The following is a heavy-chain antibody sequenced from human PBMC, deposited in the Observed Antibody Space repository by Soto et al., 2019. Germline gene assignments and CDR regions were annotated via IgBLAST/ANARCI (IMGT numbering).Heavy chain of an antibody. CDR3: AQMWFGELWHGMDV. J-gene: IGHJ6*02. D-gene: IGHD3-10*01. V-gene: IGHV1-69*02. CDR1: GGDFLSYT. Sequence: QLVQSGAEVKRPGYSVKVSCKASGGDFLSYTISWVRQVPGQGPEWMGTIILILDVAKNAQKFQGRVDITADKATSTVYMKLRSLRSDDTAVYYCAQMWFGELWHGMDVWGQWTTISVSS. CDR2: IILILDVA.